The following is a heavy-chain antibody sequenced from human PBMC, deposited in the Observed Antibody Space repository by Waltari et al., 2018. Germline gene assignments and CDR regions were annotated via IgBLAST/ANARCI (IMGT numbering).Heavy chain of an antibody. CDR3: AREMPATGGDAADV. Sequence: NWVRQAPGKGLEWISYITASGYDIVYADIVKGRFAVSRDNAKRSVYLQMNNLGVEDTALYYCAREMPATGGDAADVWGQGTLVTV. V-gene: IGHV3-48*03. D-gene: IGHD2-21*02. CDR2: ITASGYDI. J-gene: IGHJ3*01.